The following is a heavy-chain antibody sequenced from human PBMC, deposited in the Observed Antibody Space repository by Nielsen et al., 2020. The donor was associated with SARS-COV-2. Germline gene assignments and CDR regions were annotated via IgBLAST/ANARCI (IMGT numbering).Heavy chain of an antibody. Sequence: ASVKVSCKASGYTFTSNGITWVRQAPGQGLEWMGWISPSNGNTKYAQRLQGRVTMTTDTSTRTAYMELRSLTSDDTAVYYCATRLETTAMVTFYYYYYMDVWGKGTTVTVSS. V-gene: IGHV1-18*04. CDR2: ISPSNGNT. CDR1: GYTFTSNG. CDR3: ATRLETTAMVTFYYYYYMDV. J-gene: IGHJ6*03. D-gene: IGHD5-18*01.